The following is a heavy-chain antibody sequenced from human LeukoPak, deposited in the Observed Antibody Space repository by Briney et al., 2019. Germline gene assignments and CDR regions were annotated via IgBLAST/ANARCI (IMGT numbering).Heavy chain of an antibody. D-gene: IGHD5-12*01. V-gene: IGHV3-30*02. CDR2: IAYDGTRK. J-gene: IGHJ5*02. CDR3: VKGHGGHGPDS. Sequence: PGGSLRLSCAVPGFSLSDYGIHWVRQAPGKGLERVAFIAYDGTRKFYADSVKGRFTISRDISRSTLYLQMNSLWPEDTAVYYCVKGHGGHGPDSWGQGTLVTVSS. CDR1: GFSLSDYG.